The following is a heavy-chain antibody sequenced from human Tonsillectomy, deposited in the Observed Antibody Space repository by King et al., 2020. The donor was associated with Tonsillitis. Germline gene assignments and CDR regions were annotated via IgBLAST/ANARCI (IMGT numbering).Heavy chain of an antibody. CDR3: ARMGRYYYDSSGRKLCGAFDI. Sequence: QVTLKESGPALVKPPQTLTLTCTFSGFSLSTSGMCVSWIRQPPGKALEWLALIDWDDDKYYSTSLKTRLTISKDTSKNQVVLTMTNMDPVDTATYYCARMGRYYYDSSGRKLCGAFDIWGQGTMVTVSS. CDR1: GFSLSTSGMC. V-gene: IGHV2-70*01. CDR2: IDWDDDK. J-gene: IGHJ3*02. D-gene: IGHD3-22*01.